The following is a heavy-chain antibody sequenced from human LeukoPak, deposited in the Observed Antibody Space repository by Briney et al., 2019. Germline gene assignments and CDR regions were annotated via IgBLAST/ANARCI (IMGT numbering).Heavy chain of an antibody. CDR1: GYTFTGYY. CDR2: INPNSGGT. J-gene: IGHJ4*02. Sequence: EASVKVSCKASGYTFTGYYMHWVRQAPGQGLEWMGRINPNSGGTNYAQKFQGRVTMTRDTSISTAYMELSRLGSDDTAVYYCARVLGWLRLGGDYWGQGTLVTVSS. CDR3: ARVLGWLRLGGDY. D-gene: IGHD5-12*01. V-gene: IGHV1-2*06.